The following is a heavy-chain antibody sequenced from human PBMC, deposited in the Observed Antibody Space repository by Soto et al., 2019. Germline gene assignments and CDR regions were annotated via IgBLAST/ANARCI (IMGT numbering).Heavy chain of an antibody. J-gene: IGHJ4*02. CDR3: ARVCAYYDGTGYGPPDY. Sequence: SETLSLTCTVSGGSSSGGDYYWSWIRQTPGKGLEWIGYIYYLGSTHYNPSLKIRLTISVDTSKNQFSLKLSSVTASDTAVYYCARVCAYYDGTGYGPPDYWGQGSMGTV. V-gene: IGHV4-30-4*01. D-gene: IGHD3-22*01. CDR1: GGSSSGGDYY. CDR2: IYYLGST.